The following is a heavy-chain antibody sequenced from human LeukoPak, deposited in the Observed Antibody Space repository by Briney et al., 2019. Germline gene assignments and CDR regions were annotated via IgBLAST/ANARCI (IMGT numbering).Heavy chain of an antibody. J-gene: IGHJ6*03. D-gene: IGHD1-26*01. CDR1: GYTFTNYG. CDR2: ISAYNGDT. V-gene: IGHV1-18*01. Sequence: ASVKVSCKASGYTFTNYGISWVRQAPGQGLEWMGWISAYNGDTKYAQKVQDRVNMTTDTSTTTAYMELRSLRSDDTAVYYCARNGFVSGSYGGDWYYYYYMDVWGKGTTVTVSS. CDR3: ARNGFVSGSYGGDWYYYYYMDV.